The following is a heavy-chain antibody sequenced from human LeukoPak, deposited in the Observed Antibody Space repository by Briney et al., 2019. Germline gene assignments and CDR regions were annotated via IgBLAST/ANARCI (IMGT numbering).Heavy chain of an antibody. CDR2: IYHSGST. D-gene: IGHD6-13*01. Sequence: SETLSLTCTVSGYSISSGYYWGWIRQPPGKGLEWIGSIYHSGSTYYNPSLKSRVTISVDTSKNQFSLKLSSVTAADTAVYYCARGSTGSSWYVPWFDPWGQGTLVTVSS. V-gene: IGHV4-38-2*02. CDR3: ARGSTGSSWYVPWFDP. CDR1: GYSISSGYY. J-gene: IGHJ5*02.